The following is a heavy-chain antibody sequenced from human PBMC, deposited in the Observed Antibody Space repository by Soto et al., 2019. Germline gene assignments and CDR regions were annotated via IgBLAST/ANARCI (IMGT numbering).Heavy chain of an antibody. D-gene: IGHD6-13*01. V-gene: IGHV4-59*01. J-gene: IGHJ4*02. CDR1: NGSIGSYY. CDR2: IYYSGST. CDR3: ARVGRLITAAGLLDA. Sequence: SETLSLTCTISNGSIGSYYWTWIRQPPGKGLEWIGHIYYSGSTNYNPSLKSRLTLSLDTSKNQFSLKLTSVTAADTAVYYCARVGRLITAAGLLDAGGQGTLVAVSS.